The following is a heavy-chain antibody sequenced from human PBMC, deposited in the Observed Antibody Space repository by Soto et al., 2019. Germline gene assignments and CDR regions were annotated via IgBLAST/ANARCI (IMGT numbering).Heavy chain of an antibody. CDR3: AKDLIRGDGYVDLDY. J-gene: IGHJ4*02. V-gene: IGHV3-23*03. CDR1: GFIFSNYA. Sequence: EVELLESGGGLVQPGGSLRLSCAASGFIFSNYAMFWVRQAPGKGLDWVSTIYAGGTTTHYAESVKGRFTISRDNSNNRLYLQLNNWRAEDTAVYFCAKDLIRGDGYVDLDYWGQGTLVTVSS. CDR2: IYAGGTTT. D-gene: IGHD3-10*01.